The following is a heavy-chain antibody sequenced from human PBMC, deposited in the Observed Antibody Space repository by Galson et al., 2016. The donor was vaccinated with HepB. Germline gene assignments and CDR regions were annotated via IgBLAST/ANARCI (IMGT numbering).Heavy chain of an antibody. D-gene: IGHD6-6*01. Sequence: SLRLSCAASGFTFSSDWMHWVRQAPGKGLEWVAVILYNGGSEYYADSVKGRFTISRDKSKNTLYLQMNSLSAEDTAVYYCAAEYSSSMGAFDIWGQGTMVTVSS. CDR3: AAEYSSSMGAFDI. CDR2: ILYNGGSE. J-gene: IGHJ3*02. V-gene: IGHV3-30-3*01. CDR1: GFTFSSDW.